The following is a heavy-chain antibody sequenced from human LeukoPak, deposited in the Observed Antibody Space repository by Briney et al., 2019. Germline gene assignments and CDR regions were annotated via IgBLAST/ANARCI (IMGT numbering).Heavy chain of an antibody. CDR1: GFTFSGYA. Sequence: LSGGSLRLSCAASGFTFSGYAMSWVRQAPGKGLEWVSVISSSGASTYYADSVKGRFTMSRDNSKNTLYLQLNSLRAEDTAVYYCARVAVRLIRSRLDYWGQGTLVTVSS. J-gene: IGHJ4*02. V-gene: IGHV3-23*01. CDR2: ISSSGAST. D-gene: IGHD6-6*01. CDR3: ARVAVRLIRSRLDY.